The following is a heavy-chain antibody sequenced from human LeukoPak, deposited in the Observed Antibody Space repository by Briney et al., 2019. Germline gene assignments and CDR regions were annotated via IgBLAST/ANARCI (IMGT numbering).Heavy chain of an antibody. V-gene: IGHV1-2*02. Sequence: ASVKVSCTASGYTFTGYYMHWVRQAPGQGLEWMGWINPNSGGTNYAQKFQGRVTMTRDTSISTAYMELSRLRSDDTAVYYCARDKSGNSGWYSYSDYWGQGTLVTVSS. D-gene: IGHD6-19*01. J-gene: IGHJ4*02. CDR2: INPNSGGT. CDR1: GYTFTGYY. CDR3: ARDKSGNSGWYSYSDY.